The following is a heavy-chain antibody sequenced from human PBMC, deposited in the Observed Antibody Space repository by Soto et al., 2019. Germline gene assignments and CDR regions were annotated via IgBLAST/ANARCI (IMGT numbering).Heavy chain of an antibody. J-gene: IGHJ4*02. CDR3: ARDNLPGVPCPPDY. CDR1: GFTFSSYA. CDR2: ISYDGSNK. Sequence: PGGSLRLSCAASGFTFSSYAMHWVRQAPGKGLEWVAVISYDGSNKYYADSVKGRFTISRDNSKNTLYLQMNSLRAEDTAVYYCARDNLPGVPCPPDYWGQGTLVTVSS. V-gene: IGHV3-30-3*01.